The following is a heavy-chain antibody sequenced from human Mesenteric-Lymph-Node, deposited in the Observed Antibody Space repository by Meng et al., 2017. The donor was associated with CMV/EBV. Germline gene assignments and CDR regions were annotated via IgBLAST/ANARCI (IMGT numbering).Heavy chain of an antibody. CDR2: TRNDGRDK. V-gene: IGHV3-30*02. CDR1: GFTFSSSG. D-gene: IGHD7-27*01. Sequence: GGSLRLSCAASGFTFSSSGIHWVRQAPGKGLEWVSFTRNDGRDKYYGDSVKGRFTISRDNSKNILYLQMSSLRVEDTALYYCVRDADWGFDYWGQGTLVTVSS. CDR3: VRDADWGFDY. J-gene: IGHJ4*02.